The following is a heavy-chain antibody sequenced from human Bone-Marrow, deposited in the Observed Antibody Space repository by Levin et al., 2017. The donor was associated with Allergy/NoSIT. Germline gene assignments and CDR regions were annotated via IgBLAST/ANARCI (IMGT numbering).Heavy chain of an antibody. Sequence: GESLKISCGASGFTFSSYWMHWVRLIPGKGLVWVSHIASDGSITNYADSVKGRFTISRDNAKNTLYLQMNSLRAEDTAVYFCARDEAVAGLIDSWGQGTLVTVSS. J-gene: IGHJ4*02. V-gene: IGHV3-74*01. CDR2: IASDGSIT. CDR1: GFTFSSYW. CDR3: ARDEAVAGLIDS. D-gene: IGHD6-19*01.